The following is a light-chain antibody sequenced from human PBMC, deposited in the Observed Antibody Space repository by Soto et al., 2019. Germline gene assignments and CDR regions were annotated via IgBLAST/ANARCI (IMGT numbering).Light chain of an antibody. Sequence: IDMTHSPSSLTASVRDRVTMTCRASQGISNYLAWYQQKPGKVPKLLIYAASTLQSGVPSRFRGSGSVTDCTLTISSLQTEDVATYYCQKYHSAPVTFGGGTKVDIK. CDR2: AAS. CDR3: QKYHSAPVT. CDR1: QGISNY. V-gene: IGKV1-27*01. J-gene: IGKJ4*01.